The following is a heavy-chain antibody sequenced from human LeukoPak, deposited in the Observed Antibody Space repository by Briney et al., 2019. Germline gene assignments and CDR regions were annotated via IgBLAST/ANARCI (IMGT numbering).Heavy chain of an antibody. CDR1: GGSFSGYY. CDR3: ARLSYGDYEN. D-gene: IGHD4-17*01. CDR2: INHSGST. J-gene: IGHJ4*02. V-gene: IGHV4-34*01. Sequence: SETLSLTCAVYGGSFSGYYWSWIRQPPGKGLEWIGEINHSGSTNYNPSLKSRVTISVDTSKSQFSLKLSSVTAADTAVYYCARLSYGDYENWGQGTLVTVAS.